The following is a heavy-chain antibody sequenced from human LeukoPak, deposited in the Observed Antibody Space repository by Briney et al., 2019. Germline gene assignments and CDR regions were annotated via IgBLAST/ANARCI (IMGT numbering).Heavy chain of an antibody. V-gene: IGHV1-18*01. D-gene: IGHD3-3*01. Sequence: GASVKVSCKASGYTFTSYGISWVRQAPGQGLEWMGWISAYNGNTNYAQKLQGRVTMTTDTSTSTAYMELRSLRSDDTAVYYCARKNYDLWSGYYINFDYWGQGTLVTVSS. J-gene: IGHJ4*02. CDR1: GYTFTSYG. CDR3: ARKNYDLWSGYYINFDY. CDR2: ISAYNGNT.